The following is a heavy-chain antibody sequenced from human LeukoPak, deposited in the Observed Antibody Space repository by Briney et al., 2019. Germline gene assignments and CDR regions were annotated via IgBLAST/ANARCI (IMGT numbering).Heavy chain of an antibody. CDR1: GGSISSYY. CDR2: IYYSGST. CDR3: ATKAAYYNLVTYNPYYYYGMDV. D-gene: IGHD2-21*02. V-gene: IGHV4-59*01. J-gene: IGHJ6*04. Sequence: SETLSLTCTVSGGSISSYYWSWIRQPPGKGLEWIGYIYYSGSTNYNPSLKSRVTISVDTSKNQFSLKLSSVTAADTAVYYCATKAAYYNLVTYNPYYYYGMDVWGKGTTVTVSS.